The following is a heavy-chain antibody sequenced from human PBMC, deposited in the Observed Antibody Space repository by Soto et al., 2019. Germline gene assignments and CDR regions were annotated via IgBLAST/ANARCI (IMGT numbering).Heavy chain of an antibody. Sequence: SETLSLTCTVSGGTFSPNYWSWIRQPPGKGLEWVGYIYYGGTTSYNPSLKSRVTISLETSKSQFSLRLTSVTAADWAVYYCATRPPQIVVTLLPFPSWGQGTPVTVSS. J-gene: IGHJ5*02. CDR2: IYYGGTT. CDR3: ATRPPQIVVTLLPFPS. D-gene: IGHD2-15*01. V-gene: IGHV4-59*08. CDR1: GGTFSPNY.